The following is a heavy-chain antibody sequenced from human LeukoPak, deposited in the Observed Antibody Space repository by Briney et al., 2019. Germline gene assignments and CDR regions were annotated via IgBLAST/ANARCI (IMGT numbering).Heavy chain of an antibody. V-gene: IGHV1-18*04. J-gene: IGHJ4*02. CDR2: ISPSNGDT. D-gene: IGHD3-10*01. CDR1: GYTFTSYS. CDR3: ARDSGRELRLFFFVE. Sequence: ASVKVSCKASGYTFTSYSITWVRRAPGQGLEWMGWISPSNGDTRYAQKFRDRVTMSTDTSTTTVYMELRSLTSDDTAIYYCARDSGRELRLFFFVEWGQGSLVTLSS.